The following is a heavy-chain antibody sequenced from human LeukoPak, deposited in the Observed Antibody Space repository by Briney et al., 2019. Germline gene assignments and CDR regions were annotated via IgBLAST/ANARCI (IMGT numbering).Heavy chain of an antibody. CDR3: ARAPRFGELLRADY. J-gene: IGHJ4*02. Sequence: SVKVSCKASGGTFSSYAISWVRQAPGQGLEWMGGIIPIFGTANYAQKFQGRVTITADESTSTAYMELSRLRSDDTAVYYCARAPRFGELLRADYWGQGTLVTVSS. D-gene: IGHD3-10*01. CDR1: GGTFSSYA. V-gene: IGHV1-69*13. CDR2: IIPIFGTA.